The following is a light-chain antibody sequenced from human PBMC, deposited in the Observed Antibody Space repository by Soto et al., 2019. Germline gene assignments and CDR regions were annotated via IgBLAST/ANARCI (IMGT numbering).Light chain of an antibody. J-gene: IGKJ1*01. CDR3: QQSYTTPWT. CDR1: QSISSW. V-gene: IGKV1-5*01. Sequence: DIQMTQSPSTLSASVGDRVTITCRASQSISSWLAWYQQKPGKAPKLLIYDASSLESGVPSRFSGSGSGTEFTLTISSLQPDDFATYYCQQSYTTPWTFGLGTKVEIK. CDR2: DAS.